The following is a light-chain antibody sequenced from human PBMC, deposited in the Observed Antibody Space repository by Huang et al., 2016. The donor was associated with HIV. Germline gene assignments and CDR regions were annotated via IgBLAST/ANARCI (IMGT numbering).Light chain of an antibody. V-gene: IGKV3-15*01. CDR1: QSVSTN. CDR3: HQYNNWPPTWT. CDR2: DAS. J-gene: IGKJ1*01. Sequence: EIVMTQSPATLSVSPGERATLSCRASQSVSTNLAWFQQSPGRAPRLLIYDASTRPFAVPARFSGSGSGTEFTLTISGLQSEDFAVYYCHQYNNWPPTWTFGQGTKVEVK.